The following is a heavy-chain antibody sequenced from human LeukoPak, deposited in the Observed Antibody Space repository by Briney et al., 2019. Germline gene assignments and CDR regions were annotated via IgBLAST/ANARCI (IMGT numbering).Heavy chain of an antibody. CDR1: GGSISSSSYY. D-gene: IGHD3-3*02. CDR3: ASSNHFWSGYYLLDY. V-gene: IGHV4-39*01. J-gene: IGHJ4*02. CDR2: IYYSGST. Sequence: SETLSLTCTVSGGSISSSSYYWGWIRQPPGKGLEWIGSIYYSGSTYYNPSLKSRVTISVDTSKNQFSLKLSSVTAADTAVYYCASSNHFWSGYYLLDYWGQGTLVTVSS.